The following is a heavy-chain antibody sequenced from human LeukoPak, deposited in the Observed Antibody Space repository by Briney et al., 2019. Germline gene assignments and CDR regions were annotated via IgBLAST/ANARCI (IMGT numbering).Heavy chain of an antibody. CDR2: IWYDGSNK. D-gene: IGHD3-3*01. J-gene: IGHJ6*03. Sequence: GGSLRLSCAASGFTFSSYGMHWVRQAPGKGLEWVAVIWYDGSNKYYADSVKGRFTISRDNSKNTLYLRMNSLRAEDTAVYYCAKGYYDFWSGYYYYYYMDVWGKGTTVTVSS. CDR3: AKGYYDFWSGYYYYYYMDV. V-gene: IGHV3-33*06. CDR1: GFTFSSYG.